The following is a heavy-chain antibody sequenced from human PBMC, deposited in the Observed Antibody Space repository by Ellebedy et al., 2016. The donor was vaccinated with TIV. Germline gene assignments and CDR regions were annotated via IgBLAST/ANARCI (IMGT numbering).Heavy chain of an antibody. CDR1: GFAFSSYW. J-gene: IGHJ3*02. D-gene: IGHD1-26*01. V-gene: IGHV3-7*01. CDR3: ATDGSYGDHLSPAHAFEN. CDR2: IKQNGGET. Sequence: GGSLRLSCAASGFAFSSYWMSWVRQAPGKGLEWVANIKQNGGETYYGDSVKGRFTVSRDNAKSSLYLQMDTVRAEDTAVYYCATDGSYGDHLSPAHAFENWGQGTVVIVSS.